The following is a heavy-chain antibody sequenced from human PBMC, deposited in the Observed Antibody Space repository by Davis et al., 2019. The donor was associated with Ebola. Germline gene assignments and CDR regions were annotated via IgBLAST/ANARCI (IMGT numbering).Heavy chain of an antibody. CDR2: IYSSGGT. J-gene: IGHJ3*01. Sequence: LRPSCTVYGGSIKTHYWSWNRQLAGQGLEWIGRIYSSGGTKYNPAPKSGPTMSVGTTKNEVSLKLRSVTAADTAVYYCAKWSVDAFDLWGQGTMVTVSS. CDR1: GGSIKTHY. V-gene: IGHV4-4*07. CDR3: AKWSVDAFDL. D-gene: IGHD2-8*01.